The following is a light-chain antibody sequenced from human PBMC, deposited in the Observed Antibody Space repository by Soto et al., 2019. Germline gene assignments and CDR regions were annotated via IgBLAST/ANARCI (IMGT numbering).Light chain of an antibody. CDR1: QSIASY. Sequence: SKMTQSPSALAASLGDGVTSTCLSSQSIASYLIWYQQIPGKAPKLLILGAVILQSGVPSRFSGSGSGTDFTLTISSLQPEDFATYYCQRDYNNIRTFGQGTSVDIK. CDR3: QRDYNNIRT. V-gene: IGKV1-39*01. J-gene: IGKJ1*01. CDR2: GAV.